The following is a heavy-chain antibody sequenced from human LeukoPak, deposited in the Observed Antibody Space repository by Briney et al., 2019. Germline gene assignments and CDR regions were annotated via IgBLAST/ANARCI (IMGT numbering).Heavy chain of an antibody. D-gene: IGHD2-15*01. J-gene: IGHJ3*02. V-gene: IGHV1-69*04. CDR1: GGTFSSYA. CDR2: IIPILGIA. CDR3: ARGTGSEAFDI. Sequence: SVKVSCKASGGTFSSYAISWVRQAPGQGLEWMGRIIPILGIANYAQKFQGRVTITADKSTSTAYMELSSLRSEDTAVYYCARGTGSEAFDIWGPATMVTVSS.